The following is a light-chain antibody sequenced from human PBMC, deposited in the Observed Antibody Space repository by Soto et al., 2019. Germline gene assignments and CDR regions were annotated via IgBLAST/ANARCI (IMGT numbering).Light chain of an antibody. V-gene: IGLV6-57*04. CDR1: SGSIASNC. Sequence: NFMLTQPHSVSESPGKTVTISCTRSSGSIASNCVQWYQQRPGSAPTPVIYEDSQRPSGVPDRFSGSIDSSSNSASLTISRLKTEDEADYYCQSFDISNVVFGGGTKLTVL. CDR3: QSFDISNVV. J-gene: IGLJ2*01. CDR2: EDS.